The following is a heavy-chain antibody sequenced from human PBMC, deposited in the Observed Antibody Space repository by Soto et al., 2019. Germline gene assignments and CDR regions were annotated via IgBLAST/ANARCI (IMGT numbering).Heavy chain of an antibody. CDR2: IPPIFGTA. CDR3: ARAFGGIEY. CDR1: GGTFSSYG. V-gene: IGHV1-69*06. D-gene: IGHD3-10*01. J-gene: IGHJ4*02. Sequence: QGQLLQSGAEVKQPGSSVKVSCKASGGTFSSYGVSWVRQAPGQGLEWMGGIPPIFGTATYAQKCQGRVTITADKSPGTAAMELSRLSSEDTAVYYCARAFGGIEYWGQGPQVTASS.